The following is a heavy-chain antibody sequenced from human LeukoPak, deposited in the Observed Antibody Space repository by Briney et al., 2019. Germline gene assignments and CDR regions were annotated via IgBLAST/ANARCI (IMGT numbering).Heavy chain of an antibody. Sequence: ASVKVSCKASGYTFTSYGISWVRQAPGQGLEWMGWISAYNGNTNYAQKLQGRVTMTTDTSTSTAYMELRSLRSDDTAVYYCARPARRHYYDSSGYYYEGDAFDIWGQGTMVTVSS. V-gene: IGHV1-18*01. CDR1: GYTFTSYG. J-gene: IGHJ3*02. D-gene: IGHD3-22*01. CDR3: ARPARRHYYDSSGYYYEGDAFDI. CDR2: ISAYNGNT.